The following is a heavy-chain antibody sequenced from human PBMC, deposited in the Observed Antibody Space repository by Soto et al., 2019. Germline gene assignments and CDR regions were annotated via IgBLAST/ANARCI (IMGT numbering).Heavy chain of an antibody. Sequence: GASVKVSCKASGYTFTSYSMHWVRQAPGQRLEWMGWINAGNGNTKYSQKFQGRVTITRDTSASTAYMELSSLRSEDTAVYYCARNVLRFLEWLPTDYWGQGTLVTVSS. CDR2: INAGNGNT. CDR3: ARNVLRFLEWLPTDY. V-gene: IGHV1-3*01. CDR1: GYTFTSYS. J-gene: IGHJ4*02. D-gene: IGHD3-3*01.